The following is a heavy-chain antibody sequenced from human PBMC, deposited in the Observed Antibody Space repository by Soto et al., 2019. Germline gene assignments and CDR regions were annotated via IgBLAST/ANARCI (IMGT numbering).Heavy chain of an antibody. CDR2: IKQDGSEK. CDR1: GFTFSSYW. Sequence: EVQLVESGGGLVQPGGSLRLSCAASGFTFSSYWMSWVRQAPGKGLEWVANIKQDGSEKYYVDSVKGRFTISRDNAKNSLYLQMISLRAEDTAVYYCARVPPPTYYDFWSGYQQELTYFDYWGQGTLVTVSS. CDR3: ARVPPPTYYDFWSGYQQELTYFDY. D-gene: IGHD3-3*01. J-gene: IGHJ4*02. V-gene: IGHV3-7*01.